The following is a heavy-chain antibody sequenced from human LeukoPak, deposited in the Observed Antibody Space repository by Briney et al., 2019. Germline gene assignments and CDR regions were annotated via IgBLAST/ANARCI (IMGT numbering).Heavy chain of an antibody. J-gene: IGHJ4*02. CDR2: MKQDGGET. CDR3: ATGRLTTATPYIYFDY. V-gene: IGHV3-7*03. CDR1: GFTFSNYG. D-gene: IGHD1-26*01. Sequence: PGGSLRLSCAASGFTFSNYGMSWVRQAPGKGLEWVANMKQDGGETYYVDSVKDRFTISRDNTRSSLYLQMNNLRAEDTAVYYCATGRLTTATPYIYFDYWGQGTLVTVSS.